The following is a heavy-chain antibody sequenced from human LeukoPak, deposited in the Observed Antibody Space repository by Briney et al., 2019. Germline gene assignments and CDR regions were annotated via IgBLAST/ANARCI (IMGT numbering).Heavy chain of an antibody. CDR1: GGSFSGYY. D-gene: IGHD6-19*01. CDR2: INHSGST. J-gene: IGHJ5*02. V-gene: IGHV4-34*01. Sequence: SETLSLTCAVYGGSFSGYYWSWIRQPPGKGLEWIGEINHSGSTYYNPSLKSRVTISVDTSKNQFSLKLSSVTAADTAVYYCARGTEKIIAVAGTWGQGTLVTVSS. CDR3: ARGTEKIIAVAGT.